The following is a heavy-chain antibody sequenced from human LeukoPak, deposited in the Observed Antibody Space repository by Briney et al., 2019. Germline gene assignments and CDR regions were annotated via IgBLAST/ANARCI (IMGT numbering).Heavy chain of an antibody. D-gene: IGHD1-26*01. CDR2: ISAYNGNT. V-gene: IGHV1-18*01. J-gene: IGHJ4*02. CDR3: ARDNRSGREDY. CDR1: GGTFSSYA. Sequence: ASVKVSCKASGGTFSSYAISWVRQAPGQGLEWMGWISAYNGNTNYAQKLQGRVTMTTDTSTSTAYMELRSLRSDDTAVYYCARDNRSGREDYWGQGTLVTVSS.